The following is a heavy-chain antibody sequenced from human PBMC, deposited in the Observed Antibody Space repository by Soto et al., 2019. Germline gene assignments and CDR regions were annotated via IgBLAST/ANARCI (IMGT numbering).Heavy chain of an antibody. CDR3: ARDLGGSSGWYWYFDL. CDR2: IYYSGST. CDR1: GGSISSGDYY. J-gene: IGHJ2*01. Sequence: QVQLQESGPGLVKPSQTLSLTCTVSGGSISSGDYYWSWIRQPPGKGLEWIGYIYYSGSTYYNPSPKTRVTISVATSKTKFPRKLSSVTAADTAVYYCARDLGGSSGWYWYFDLWGRGTLVTVSS. D-gene: IGHD6-19*01. V-gene: IGHV4-30-4*01.